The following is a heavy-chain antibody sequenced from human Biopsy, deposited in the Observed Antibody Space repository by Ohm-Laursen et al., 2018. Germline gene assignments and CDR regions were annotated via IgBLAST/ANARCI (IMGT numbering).Heavy chain of an antibody. CDR1: GVTLSGYG. CDR3: ATELLPPGVGGPWLDS. CDR2: ISASSSYI. J-gene: IGHJ5*01. V-gene: IGHV3-21*06. D-gene: IGHD3-10*01. Sequence: SLRLSCTAPGVTLSGYGMNWVRQAPGKGLEWVLSISASSSYIYYADSVKGRFTVSRDNTKNTLYLQMNSLRAADTAIYFCATELLPPGVGGPWLDSWGQGTPVTVSS.